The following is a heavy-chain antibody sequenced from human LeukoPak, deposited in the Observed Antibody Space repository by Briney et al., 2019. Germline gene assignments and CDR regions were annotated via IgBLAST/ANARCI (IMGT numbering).Heavy chain of an antibody. CDR2: ISSSSSYI. D-gene: IGHD3-22*01. CDR1: GFTFSSYS. V-gene: IGHV3-21*04. CDR3: AKDHSYYYDSSGYHDY. J-gene: IGHJ4*02. Sequence: PGGSLRLSCAASGFTFSSYSMNWVRQAPGKGLEWVSSISSSSSYIYYADSVKGRFTISRDNSKNTLYLQMNSLRAEDTAVYYCAKDHSYYYDSSGYHDYWGQGTLVTVSS.